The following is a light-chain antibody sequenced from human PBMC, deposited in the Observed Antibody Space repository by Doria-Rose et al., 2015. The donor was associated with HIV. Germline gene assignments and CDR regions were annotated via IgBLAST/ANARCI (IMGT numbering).Light chain of an antibody. CDR3: QSYDRSLSGFVI. CDR1: SSNIGAGYD. CDR2: TNI. Sequence: VTISCTGSSSNIGAGYDLHWYQQLPGTAPKLLIYTNINRPSGVPDRFSGSKSDTSASLTITGLQAEDEADYYCQSYDRSLSGFVIFGGGTKLTVL. J-gene: IGLJ2*01. V-gene: IGLV1-40*01.